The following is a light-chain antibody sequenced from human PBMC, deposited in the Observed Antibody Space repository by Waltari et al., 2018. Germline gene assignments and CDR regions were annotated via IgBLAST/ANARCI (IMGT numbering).Light chain of an antibody. CDR1: DIGTKS. J-gene: IGLJ3*02. Sequence: YVLTQPPSVSVAPGKTARITCGGSDIGTKSGHWYKQKPGQAPVLVVYDDSDRPSGIPERFSGSNSANTATLSITRAEAGDEADYYCQVWDTRSDHGVFGGGTKLTVL. CDR3: QVWDTRSDHGV. V-gene: IGLV3-21*03. CDR2: DDS.